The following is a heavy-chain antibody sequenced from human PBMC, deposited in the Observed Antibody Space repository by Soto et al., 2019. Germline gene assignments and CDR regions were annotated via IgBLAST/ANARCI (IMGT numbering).Heavy chain of an antibody. CDR3: ARAAEGSGNYPDY. J-gene: IGHJ4*02. D-gene: IGHD1-26*01. Sequence: PSETLSLTCTVSGGSISSGDYYWSWIRQPPGKGLEWIGYIYYSGSTYYNPSLKSRLIISADTSKNQFSLNLISVTAADTAVYYCARAAEGSGNYPDYWGQGTLVTVSS. V-gene: IGHV4-30-4*01. CDR2: IYYSGST. CDR1: GGSISSGDYY.